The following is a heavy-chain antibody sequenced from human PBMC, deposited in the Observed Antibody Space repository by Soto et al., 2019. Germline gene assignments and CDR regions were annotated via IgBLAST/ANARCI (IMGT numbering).Heavy chain of an antibody. CDR3: TRLDVYYYGSGKGYYYYYSMDV. Sequence: AGGSLRLSCAASGFTFSGSAMHWVRQASGKGLEWVGRIRSKANSYATAYAASVKGRFTISRDDSKNTAYLQMNSLKTEDTAVYYCTRLDVYYYGSGKGYYYYYSMDVXGQGTTVTVSS. V-gene: IGHV3-73*01. CDR2: IRSKANSYAT. J-gene: IGHJ6*02. D-gene: IGHD3-10*01. CDR1: GFTFSGSA.